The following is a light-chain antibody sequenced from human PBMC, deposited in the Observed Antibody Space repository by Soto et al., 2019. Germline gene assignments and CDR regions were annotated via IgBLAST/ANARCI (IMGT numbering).Light chain of an antibody. Sequence: DIQMTQSPSTFSASVEDSRTVTCGASQSVNDYLDWYRQQQGKARNXLIYRASNLEIGVPSRASGSRAGTGCSLTISSLEPEDVAVYYCQQRSSWRWTFGQGTKVDI. V-gene: IGKV1-5*03. J-gene: IGKJ1*01. CDR3: QQRSSWRWT. CDR1: QSVNDY. CDR2: RAS.